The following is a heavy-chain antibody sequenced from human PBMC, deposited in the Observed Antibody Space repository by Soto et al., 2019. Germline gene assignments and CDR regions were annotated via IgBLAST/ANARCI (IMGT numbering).Heavy chain of an antibody. V-gene: IGHV5-10-1*01. CDR2: IDPSDSYT. D-gene: IGHD6-13*01. J-gene: IGHJ6*02. CDR3: ARHRYSSSWYEGDYYGMDV. Sequence: GESLKISCKGSGYSFTSYWISWVRQMPGKGLEWMGRIDPSDSYTNYSPSFQGHVTLSADKSISTAYLQWSSLKASDTAMYYCARHRYSSSWYEGDYYGMDVWGQGTTVTVS. CDR1: GYSFTSYW.